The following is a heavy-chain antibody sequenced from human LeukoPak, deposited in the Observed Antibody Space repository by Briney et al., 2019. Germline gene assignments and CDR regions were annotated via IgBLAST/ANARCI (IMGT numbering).Heavy chain of an antibody. D-gene: IGHD2-15*01. CDR3: ARVSSGVYFDY. CDR2: IYYSGST. J-gene: IGHJ4*02. Sequence: PSETLSLTCAVSGGSVSSYYWSWIRQPPGKGLELIGYIYYSGSTNYNPSLKSRVTISVDTSKNQFSLKLSSVTAADTAVYYCARVSSGVYFDYWGQGTLVTVSS. V-gene: IGHV4-59*02. CDR1: GGSVSSYY.